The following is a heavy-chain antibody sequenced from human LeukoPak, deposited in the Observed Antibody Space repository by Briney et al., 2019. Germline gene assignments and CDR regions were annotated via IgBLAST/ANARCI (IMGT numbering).Heavy chain of an antibody. CDR1: GFTFSSYS. CDR3: ARDRGGSYSAIDY. D-gene: IGHD1-26*01. V-gene: IGHV3-48*04. J-gene: IGHJ4*02. Sequence: GGSLRLSCAASGFTFSSYSMNWVRQAPGRGLEWVSYISSSSSTIYYADSVKGRFTISRDNAKNSLYLQMNSLRAEDTAVYYCARDRGGSYSAIDYWGQGTLVTVSS. CDR2: ISSSSSTI.